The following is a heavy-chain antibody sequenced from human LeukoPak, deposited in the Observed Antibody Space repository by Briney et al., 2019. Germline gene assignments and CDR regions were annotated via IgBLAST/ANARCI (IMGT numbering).Heavy chain of an antibody. Sequence: PGESLKISCKGSGYSFTSYWIGWVRQMPGKGLEWMGIIYPGDSDTRYSPSFQGQVTISADKSISTAYLQWSSLKASDTAMYYCARSHEDSGYDEDAFDIWGQGTMVTVSS. CDR1: GYSFTSYW. J-gene: IGHJ3*02. D-gene: IGHD5-12*01. V-gene: IGHV5-51*01. CDR3: ARSHEDSGYDEDAFDI. CDR2: IYPGDSDT.